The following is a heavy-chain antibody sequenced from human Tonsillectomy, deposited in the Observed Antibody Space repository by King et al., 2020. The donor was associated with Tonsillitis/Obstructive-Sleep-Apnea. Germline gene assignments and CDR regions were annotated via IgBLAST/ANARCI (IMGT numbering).Heavy chain of an antibody. V-gene: IGHV4-34*01. D-gene: IGHD3-16*01. CDR3: AISGTDMDFGYMVV. Sequence: VQLQQWGAGLLKPSETLSLTCAVYGGSFSGDYWSWIRQPPGKGLEWIWEINHSGNTNYNPSLKSRVTISVDTSKNQFSLKLSSVTAADTAVYYFAISGTDMDFGYMVVWVKGPTVTVSS. J-gene: IGHJ6*03. CDR1: GGSFSGDY. CDR2: INHSGNT.